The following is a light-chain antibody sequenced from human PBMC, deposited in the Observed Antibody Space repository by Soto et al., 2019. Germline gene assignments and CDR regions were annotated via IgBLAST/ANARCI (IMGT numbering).Light chain of an antibody. Sequence: QSVLTQPPSASGTPGQRVTISCSGSRYNIGSNTVNWYQQLPGTAHKLLIYSSNQRPSGVPDRFSDSKSDTSDSLAISGLQSEDETDYYCAAWDDSLNGYVFGTGTQLTVL. V-gene: IGLV1-44*01. J-gene: IGLJ1*01. CDR2: SSN. CDR3: AAWDDSLNGYV. CDR1: RYNIGSNT.